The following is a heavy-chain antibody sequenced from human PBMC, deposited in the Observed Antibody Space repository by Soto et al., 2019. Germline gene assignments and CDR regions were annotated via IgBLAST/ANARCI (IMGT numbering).Heavy chain of an antibody. J-gene: IGHJ5*02. V-gene: IGHV2-5*02. CDR1: VFSLTTSGVC. CDR2: IYWDDDK. Sequence: ITWKESGPTLVKPTQTLTLTCTFSVFSLTTSGVCVGWIRQPPGKALEWLALIYWDDDKRYSPSLKSRLFITKDTSKNPVVLTMTTMDPADPATYFCAHRTTTVPWWFDPWGQGTLVTVSS. D-gene: IGHD4-17*01. CDR3: AHRTTTVPWWFDP.